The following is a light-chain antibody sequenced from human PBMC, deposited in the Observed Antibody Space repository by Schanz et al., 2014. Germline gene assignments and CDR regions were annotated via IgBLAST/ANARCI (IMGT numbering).Light chain of an antibody. J-gene: IGKJ1*01. CDR3: QQYNNWPPTWT. Sequence: EIVLTQSPATLSLSPGERATLSCRASQSVSSYLAWYQQKPGQAPRLLIYDASNRATGIPARFSGSESGTDFTLTISSLEPEDFAVYYCQQYNNWPPTWTFGQGTKVEIK. V-gene: IGKV3-11*01. CDR1: QSVSSY. CDR2: DAS.